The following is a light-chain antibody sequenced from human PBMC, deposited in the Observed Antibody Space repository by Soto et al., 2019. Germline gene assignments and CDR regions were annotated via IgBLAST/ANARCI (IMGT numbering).Light chain of an antibody. CDR1: QSLLDSEDGYTY. V-gene: IGKV2-40*01. CDR2: KLS. Sequence: EIVLTQTPLSLPVTPGEPASISCRSSQSLLDSEDGYTYLDCYLQKPGQSPQVLIHKLSYLASEVPDRFSGSGSGPDFTLKISRVEAEDVGVYYCMQRIDFSGTLGQGTKVDIK. CDR3: MQRIDFSGT. J-gene: IGKJ1*01.